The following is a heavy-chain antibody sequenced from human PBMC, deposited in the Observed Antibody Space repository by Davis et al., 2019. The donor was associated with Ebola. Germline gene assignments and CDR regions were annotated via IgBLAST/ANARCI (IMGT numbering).Heavy chain of an antibody. D-gene: IGHD1-26*01. V-gene: IGHV4-59*01. CDR3: TRPGVGATVNDY. J-gene: IGHJ4*02. CDR1: GGSISSYY. CDR2: IYYSGST. Sequence: SETLSLTCTVSGGSISSYYWSWIRQPPGKGLEWIGYIYYSGSTNYNPSLKSRVTISVDTSKNQFSLKLSSVTAADTAVYYCTRPGVGATVNDYWGQGTLVTVSS.